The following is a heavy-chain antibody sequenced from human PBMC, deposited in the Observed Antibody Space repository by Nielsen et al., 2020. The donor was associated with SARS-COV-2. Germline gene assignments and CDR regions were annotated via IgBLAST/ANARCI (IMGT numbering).Heavy chain of an antibody. J-gene: IGHJ4*02. V-gene: IGHV1-69*13. Sequence: SVKVSCKASGGTFSSYAISWVRQAPGQGLEWMGGIIPIFGTANYAQKFQGRVTITADESTSTDYMELSSLRSEDTAVYYCARGYYDSSGYSYYFDYWGQGTLFTGSP. CDR1: GGTFSSYA. D-gene: IGHD3-22*01. CDR2: IIPIFGTA. CDR3: ARGYYDSSGYSYYFDY.